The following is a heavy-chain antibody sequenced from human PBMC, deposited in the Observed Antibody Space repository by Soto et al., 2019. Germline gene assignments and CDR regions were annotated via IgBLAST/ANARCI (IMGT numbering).Heavy chain of an antibody. V-gene: IGHV4-59*01. CDR1: GGSISSYY. CDR3: ARDFRDGYISYGMDV. D-gene: IGHD5-12*01. Sequence: LSLTCTVSGGSISSYYWIWIRQPPGKGLEWIGYIYYSGSTNYNPSLKSRVTISVDTSKNQFSLKLSSVTAADTAVYYCARDFRDGYISYGMDVWGQGTTVTVSS. CDR2: IYYSGST. J-gene: IGHJ6*02.